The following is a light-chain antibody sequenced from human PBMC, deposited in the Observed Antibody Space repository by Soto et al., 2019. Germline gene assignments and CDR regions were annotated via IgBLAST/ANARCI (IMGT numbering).Light chain of an antibody. Sequence: QSVLTQPPSVSGAPGQRVTISCTGSSSNIGAGYDVHWYQQLPGTAPKLLIYGNNNRPSGVPDRFSGSKSGTSASLAITGLQAEDEGDYYCQSYDTSLSGWGVFGGGTKLTVL. J-gene: IGLJ2*01. CDR2: GNN. CDR3: QSYDTSLSGWGV. V-gene: IGLV1-40*01. CDR1: SSNIGAGYD.